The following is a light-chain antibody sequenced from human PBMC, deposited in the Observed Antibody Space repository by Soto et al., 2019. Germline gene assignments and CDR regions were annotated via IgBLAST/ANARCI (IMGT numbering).Light chain of an antibody. V-gene: IGKV3-15*01. CDR1: QSVGRS. Sequence: IVMTQSPATLSVSPGERATLSFRASQSVGRSLAWYQQKPGQAPRLLMYGTSARATGIPATFSGSGSGTELTLTISSLQSEDFAVYYCQQYDNWPSVTFGGGTKVDIK. CDR2: GTS. CDR3: QQYDNWPSVT. J-gene: IGKJ4*01.